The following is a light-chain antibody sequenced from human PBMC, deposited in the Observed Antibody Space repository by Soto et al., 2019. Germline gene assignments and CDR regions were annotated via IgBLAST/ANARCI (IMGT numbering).Light chain of an antibody. CDR2: GAS. CDR1: QSVSSY. J-gene: IGKJ1*01. CDR3: QHYNNWPRT. Sequence: EIVMTQSPATLSVSPGERATLSCRASQSVSSYLAWYQQKPGQAPRLLIYGASTRTTGIPARFSGSGSGTEFTLTISSVQSEDFAVYYCQHYNNWPRTFGQGTKVEIK. V-gene: IGKV3-15*01.